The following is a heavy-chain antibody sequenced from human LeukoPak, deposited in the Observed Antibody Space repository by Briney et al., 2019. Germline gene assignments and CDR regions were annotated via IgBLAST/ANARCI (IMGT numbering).Heavy chain of an antibody. CDR1: GYTFTSYY. D-gene: IGHD3-22*01. V-gene: IGHV1-69*13. J-gene: IGHJ3*02. CDR3: ARDLGMMSYYDSSGYYGSRMDAFDI. CDR2: IIPIFGTA. Sequence: ASVKVSCKASGYTFTSYYMHWVRQAPGQGLGWMGGIIPIFGTANYAQKFQGRVTITADESTSTAYMELSSLRSEDTAVYYCARDLGMMSYYDSSGYYGSRMDAFDIWGQGTMVTVSS.